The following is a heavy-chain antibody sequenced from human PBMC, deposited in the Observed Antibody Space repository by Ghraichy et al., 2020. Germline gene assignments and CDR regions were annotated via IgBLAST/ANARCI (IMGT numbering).Heavy chain of an antibody. CDR2: INPNSGGT. J-gene: IGHJ4*02. CDR1: GYTFTDYY. V-gene: IGHV1-2*02. Sequence: ASVKVSCKASGYTFTDYYMHWARQAPGQGLEWMGWINPNSGGTNYAQKFQGRVTMTRDTSSSTAYMELSRLRSDDTAAYSCARILWFGDVAEDFDYWGQGTLVTVSS. CDR3: ARILWFGDVAEDFDY. D-gene: IGHD3-10*01.